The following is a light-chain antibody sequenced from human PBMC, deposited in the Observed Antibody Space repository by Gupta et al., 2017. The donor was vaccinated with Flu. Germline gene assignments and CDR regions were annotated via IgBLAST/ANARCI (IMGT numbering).Light chain of an antibody. Sequence: DLQMTQSPSTLSAYVGDRVTITCRASQSLSSWLAWYQQKPGKAPNLLIYKASNLESGVPSRFSGSGSGTEFTLTISSLQPDDFATYYCQNYDSYSLTFGGGTRVAI. V-gene: IGKV1-5*03. CDR1: QSLSSW. J-gene: IGKJ4*01. CDR3: QNYDSYSLT. CDR2: KAS.